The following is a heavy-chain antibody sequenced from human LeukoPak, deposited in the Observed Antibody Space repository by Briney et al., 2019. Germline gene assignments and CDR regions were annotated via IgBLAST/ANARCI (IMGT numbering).Heavy chain of an antibody. V-gene: IGHV3-21*01. CDR3: ARGAGGPWCFDY. D-gene: IGHD2-8*01. CDR2: ISSSSSYI. CDR1: GFTFSSYS. Sequence: GGSLRLSCAASGFTFSSYSMNWVRQAPGKGLEWASSISSSSSYIYYADSVKGRFTISRDNAKNSLYLQMNSLRAEDTAVYYCARGAGGPWCFDYWGQGTLVTVSS. J-gene: IGHJ4*02.